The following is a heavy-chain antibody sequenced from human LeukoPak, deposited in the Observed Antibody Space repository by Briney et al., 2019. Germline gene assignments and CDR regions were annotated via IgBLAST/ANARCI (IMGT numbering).Heavy chain of an antibody. CDR3: ARGLYYFDY. CDR2: IYYSGST. D-gene: IGHD3-16*01. Sequence: SETLSLTCTVSGGSISSSSYYWGWIRQPPGKGLEWIGSIYYSGSTYYNPSLKSRVTISVDTSKNQFSLKLSSVTAADTAVYYCARGLYYFDYWGQGTLVTVSS. V-gene: IGHV4-39*07. J-gene: IGHJ4*02. CDR1: GGSISSSSYY.